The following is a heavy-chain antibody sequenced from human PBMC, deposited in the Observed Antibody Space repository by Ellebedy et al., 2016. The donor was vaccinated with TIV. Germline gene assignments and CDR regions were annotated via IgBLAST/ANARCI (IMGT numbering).Heavy chain of an antibody. CDR3: ARDSIPHTAMVTYLDY. J-gene: IGHJ4*02. CDR2: ISYDGSNK. V-gene: IGHV3-30*03. D-gene: IGHD5-18*01. CDR1: GFTFSSYG. Sequence: PGGSLRLSCAASGFTFSSYGMHWVRQAPGKGLEWVAVISYDGSNKYYADSVKGRFTISRDNSKNTLYLQMNSLRAEDTAVYYCARDSIPHTAMVTYLDYWGQGTLVTVSS.